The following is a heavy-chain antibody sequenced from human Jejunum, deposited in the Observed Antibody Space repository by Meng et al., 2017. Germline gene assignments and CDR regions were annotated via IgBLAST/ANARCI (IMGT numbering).Heavy chain of an antibody. J-gene: IGHJ4*02. CDR1: GDSITSGSYY. CDR2: IQHSGST. D-gene: IGHD3-10*02. V-gene: IGHV4-39*01. CDR3: ARLTYVRYFDY. Sequence: QLQLQESGPGLVKPSVTLSLTCTVSGDSITSGSYYWAWIRQPPGTGLEWIGSIQHSGSTYYNPSLKSRVSLSVDRSKNQFSLNLNSVAAADTAVYYCARLTYVRYFDYWGQGTLVTVSS.